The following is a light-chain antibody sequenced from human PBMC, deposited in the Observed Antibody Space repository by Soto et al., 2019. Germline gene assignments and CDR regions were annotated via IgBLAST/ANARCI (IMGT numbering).Light chain of an antibody. CDR2: GAS. CDR3: QQRSNWPPWT. Sequence: EIVLTQSPGTLSLSPGERAALSCRASQSVSGSYVAWYQQKPGQAPRLLIYGASNRATGIPDRFSGSGSGTDFTLTITRLEPEDFAVYYCQQRSNWPPWTFGQGTKVEIK. CDR1: QSVSGSY. V-gene: IGKV3D-20*02. J-gene: IGKJ1*01.